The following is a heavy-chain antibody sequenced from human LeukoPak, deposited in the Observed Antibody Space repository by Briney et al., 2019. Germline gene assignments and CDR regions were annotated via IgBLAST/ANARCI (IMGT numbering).Heavy chain of an antibody. CDR3: AREATTLPLKYCSSTSCYQGGFDY. V-gene: IGHV1-2*02. J-gene: IGHJ4*02. Sequence: ASVKVSCKASGYTFTGYYMHWVRQAPGQGLGWMGWINPNSGGTSYAQKFQGRVTMTRDTSISTAYMELSRLRSDATAVYYCAREATTLPLKYCSSTSCYQGGFDYWGQGTLVTVSS. CDR2: INPNSGGT. CDR1: GYTFTGYY. D-gene: IGHD2-2*01.